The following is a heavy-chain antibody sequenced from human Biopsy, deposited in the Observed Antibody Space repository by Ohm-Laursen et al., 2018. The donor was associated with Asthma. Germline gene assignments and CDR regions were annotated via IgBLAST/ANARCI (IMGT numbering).Heavy chain of an antibody. Sequence: TLSLTYTVSGVSIRSYYWTWIRQPPGKGMEWIGSMYHSGSPYYHPSLKSRATISVDTSKNQLSLKMSSVTAADTAVYYCARGSSSRLSQWELLVSGGKRAHSYYGMDVWGQGTTVTVSS. CDR3: ARGSSSRLSQWELLVSGGKRAHSYYGMDV. CDR1: GVSIRSYY. CDR2: MYHSGSP. V-gene: IGHV4-39*07. D-gene: IGHD1-26*01. J-gene: IGHJ6*02.